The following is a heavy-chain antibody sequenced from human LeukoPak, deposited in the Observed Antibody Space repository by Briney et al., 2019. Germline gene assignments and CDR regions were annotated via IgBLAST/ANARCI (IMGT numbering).Heavy chain of an antibody. V-gene: IGHV4-34*01. J-gene: IGHJ5*02. Sequence: PSETPSLTCAVYGGSFSGYYWSWIRQPPGKGLEWIGEINHSGSTNYNPSLKSPVTISVDTSKNQFSLRLSSVTAADTAVYYCASSTSVQNWFDPWGKGTLVTVSS. CDR3: ASSTSVQNWFDP. CDR1: GGSFSGYY. CDR2: INHSGST. D-gene: IGHD2-2*01.